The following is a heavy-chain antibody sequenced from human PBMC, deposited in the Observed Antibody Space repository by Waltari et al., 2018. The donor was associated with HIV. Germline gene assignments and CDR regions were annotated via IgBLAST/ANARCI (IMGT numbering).Heavy chain of an antibody. CDR1: GYTFTNHD. D-gene: IGHD3-16*01. J-gene: IGHJ4*02. CDR2: MNPNSGNT. V-gene: IGHV1-8*01. CDR3: ARSLTSRPGYGGVMAF. Sequence: QVQLVQSGAEVKKPGASVKVSCRTSGYTFTNHDINWVRQAAGQGLEWMGWMNPNSGNTGFAQNFQGRVTMTRNSSISTAYMELRSLKSEDTALYYCARSLTSRPGYGGVMAFWGQGSLVTV.